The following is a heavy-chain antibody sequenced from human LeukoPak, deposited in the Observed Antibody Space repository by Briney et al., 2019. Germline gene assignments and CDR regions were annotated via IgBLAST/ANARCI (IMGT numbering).Heavy chain of an antibody. D-gene: IGHD2-15*01. V-gene: IGHV1-46*01. Sequence: ASVTVSCKASGYSLTTYYMHWVRQAPGQGLEWMAIINPSGGGTKYAQRFRGRITMTRDTSTATVYLGLSSLRPGDTAIYYCARDWGGHCSGDVCYSARFDPWGQGTLVAVSS. CDR2: INPSGGGT. CDR1: GYSLTTYY. J-gene: IGHJ5*02. CDR3: ARDWGGHCSGDVCYSARFDP.